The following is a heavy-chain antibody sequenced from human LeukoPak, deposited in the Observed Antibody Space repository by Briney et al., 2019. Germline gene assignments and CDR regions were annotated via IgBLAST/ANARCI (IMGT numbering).Heavy chain of an antibody. CDR2: IYYSGST. CDR3: ASGPPYYYDSSGYSLDY. J-gene: IGHJ4*02. D-gene: IGHD3-22*01. CDR1: GGSISSYY. Sequence: PSETLSLTCTVSGGSISSYYWSWIRQPPGKGLEWIGYIYYSGSTNYNPSLKSRVTISVDTSKNQFSLKLSSVTAADTAVYYCASGPPYYYDSSGYSLDYWGQGTLVTVSS. V-gene: IGHV4-59*01.